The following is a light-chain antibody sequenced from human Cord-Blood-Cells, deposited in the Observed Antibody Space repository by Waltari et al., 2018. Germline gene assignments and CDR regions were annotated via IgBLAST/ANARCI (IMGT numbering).Light chain of an antibody. V-gene: IGLV2-14*03. CDR3: SSYTSSSTYV. CDR1: SSDVGGYNY. CDR2: DVS. Sequence: QSALTQPASVSGSPGQSITISCTGTSSDVGGYNYVSWYQQHTGKAPKLMIYDVSNRPSGVSNRFSGSKSGNTASLTISGLQAEDEAEYYCSSYTSSSTYVFGTGTKVTVL. J-gene: IGLJ1*01.